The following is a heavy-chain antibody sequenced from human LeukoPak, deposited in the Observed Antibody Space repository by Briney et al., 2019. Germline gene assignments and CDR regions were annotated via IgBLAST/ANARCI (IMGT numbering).Heavy chain of an antibody. D-gene: IGHD5-12*01. CDR2: IYYSGNT. CDR1: GGSISSNY. Sequence: SETLSLTCTVSGGSISSNYWSWIRQPPGKGLEWIGYIYYSGNTYYNLSLKSRVTISVDTSKNQFSLKLSSVTAADTAVYYCARRSGYSGYVNVFDIWGQGTMVTVSS. V-gene: IGHV4-59*04. CDR3: ARRSGYSGYVNVFDI. J-gene: IGHJ3*02.